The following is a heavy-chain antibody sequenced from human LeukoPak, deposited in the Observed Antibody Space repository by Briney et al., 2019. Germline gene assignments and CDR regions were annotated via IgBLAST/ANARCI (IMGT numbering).Heavy chain of an antibody. CDR2: IIPLFGTA. CDR3: ARDAGSGSYSHGISYYYYMDV. CDR1: GGTFSSYA. D-gene: IGHD3-10*01. Sequence: SVKVSCKASGGTFSSYAISWVRQAPGQGLEWMGGIIPLFGTANYAQKFQGRVTITTDESTSTAYMELSSLRSEDTAVYYCARDAGSGSYSHGISYYYYMDVWGKGTTVTVSS. V-gene: IGHV1-69*05. J-gene: IGHJ6*03.